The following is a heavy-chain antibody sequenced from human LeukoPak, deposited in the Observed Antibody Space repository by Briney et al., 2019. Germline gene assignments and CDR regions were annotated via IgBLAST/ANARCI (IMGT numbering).Heavy chain of an antibody. CDR2: INPNSGGT. CDR3: ASAGVVTQGSVAFDI. CDR1: GYTFTGYY. Sequence: ASVKVSCKASGYTFTGYYMHWVRQAPGQGLEWMGWINPNSGGTNYAQKFQGRVTMTRDTSISTAYMELSRLRSDDTAVYYCASAGVVTQGSVAFDIWGQGTMVTVSS. J-gene: IGHJ3*02. V-gene: IGHV1-2*02. D-gene: IGHD3-22*01.